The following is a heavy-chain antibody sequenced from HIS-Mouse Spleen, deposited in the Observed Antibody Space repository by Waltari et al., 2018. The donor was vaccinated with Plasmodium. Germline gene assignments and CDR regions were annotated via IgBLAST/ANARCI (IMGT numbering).Heavy chain of an antibody. CDR2: INPNSGGT. V-gene: IGHV1-2*02. CDR1: GYTFTGSS. CDR3: AASTGDRTFDY. J-gene: IGHJ4*02. D-gene: IGHD7-27*01. Sequence: QVQLVQSGAEVKKPGASVEVSCTASGYTFTGSSTPWVRQAPGQGLEWMGWINPNSGGTNYAQKFQGRVTMTRDTSISTAYMELSRLRSDDTAVYYCAASTGDRTFDYWGQGTLVTVSS.